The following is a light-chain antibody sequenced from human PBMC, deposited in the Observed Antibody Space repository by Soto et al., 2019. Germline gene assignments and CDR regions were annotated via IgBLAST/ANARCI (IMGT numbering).Light chain of an antibody. J-gene: IGLJ1*01. CDR1: SSDVGGHNY. CDR3: SSYTRGTFV. V-gene: IGLV2-14*03. CDR2: DVS. Sequence: QSALTQPASVSGSPGQSITIPCTGTSSDVGGHNYVSWYQQHPGKAPKLILYDVSDRPSGVSSRFSGSKSGNTASLTISGLQAEDEADYDCSSYTRGTFVFGTGTKLTVL.